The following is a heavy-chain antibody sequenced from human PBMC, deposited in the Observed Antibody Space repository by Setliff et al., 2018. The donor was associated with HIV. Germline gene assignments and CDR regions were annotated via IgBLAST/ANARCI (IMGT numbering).Heavy chain of an antibody. Sequence: SETLSLTCTVSYGSISGHCWTWIRQLPGKGLEWIGYIHHSGGTQYNPSLMSRLTMSVDSSKNQFSLSLSSVTAADTAVYYCARLPDINSWPFDYWARGTLVTVSS. CDR3: ARLPDINSWPFDY. CDR1: YGSISGHC. V-gene: IGHV4-59*11. D-gene: IGHD6-13*01. CDR2: IHHSGGT. J-gene: IGHJ4*02.